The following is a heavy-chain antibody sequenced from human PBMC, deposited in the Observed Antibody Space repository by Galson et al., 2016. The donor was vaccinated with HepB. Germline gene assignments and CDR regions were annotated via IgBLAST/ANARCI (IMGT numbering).Heavy chain of an antibody. J-gene: IGHJ6*02. CDR1: GFTFSDYS. CDR3: ARDGRRGYDMDV. V-gene: IGHV3-48*02. CDR2: IASNRRTI. Sequence: SLRLSCAASGFTFSDYSMNWVRQAPGKGLEWVSYIASNRRTIYYADSARGRFTISRDNAKNSLYLQMNSLRDEDTAVYYCARDGRRGYDMDVWGQRTTVTVSS.